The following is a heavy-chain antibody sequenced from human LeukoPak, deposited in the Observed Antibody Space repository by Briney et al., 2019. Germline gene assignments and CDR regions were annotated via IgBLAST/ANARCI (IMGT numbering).Heavy chain of an antibody. V-gene: IGHV1-69*05. CDR2: IIPIFGTA. CDR1: GGTFSSYA. J-gene: IGHJ4*02. Sequence: SVTVSCKASGGTFSSYAISWVRQAPGQGLEWMGRIIPIFGTANYAQKFQGRVTITTDESTSTAYMELSSLRSEDTAVYYCARTYCSSTSCLDYAIDYWGQGTLVTVSS. D-gene: IGHD2-2*01. CDR3: ARTYCSSTSCLDYAIDY.